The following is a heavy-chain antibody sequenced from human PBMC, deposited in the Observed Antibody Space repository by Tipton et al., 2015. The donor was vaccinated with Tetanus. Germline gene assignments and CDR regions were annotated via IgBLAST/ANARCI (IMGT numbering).Heavy chain of an antibody. CDR2: IDWDDDK. CDR3: ARIRNSGSYVGFDY. J-gene: IGHJ4*02. CDR1: GFSLRTSGMC. D-gene: IGHD1-26*01. V-gene: IGHV2-70*11. Sequence: LVKPTETLTLTCSFSGFSLRTSGMCVSWIRQPPGKALEWLARIDWDDDKYYSTSLKTRLTISKDTSKNQVVLTMTNMDPVDTATYYCARIRNSGSYVGFDYWGQGTLVTVSS.